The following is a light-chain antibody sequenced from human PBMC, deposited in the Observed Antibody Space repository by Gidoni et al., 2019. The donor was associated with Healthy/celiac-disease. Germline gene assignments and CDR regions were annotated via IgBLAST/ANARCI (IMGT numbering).Light chain of an antibody. CDR1: SSDVGGYNY. J-gene: IGLJ1*01. Sequence: QSAMTQPASVSGSPGQSITISCTGTSSDVGGYNYVSWYQQHPGTAPKLMIYEVSNRPSGVSNRFSGSKSGNTASLTISWLQAEDEADYYCSSYTSSSLNYVFGTGTKVTVL. CDR2: EVS. V-gene: IGLV2-14*01. CDR3: SSYTSSSLNYV.